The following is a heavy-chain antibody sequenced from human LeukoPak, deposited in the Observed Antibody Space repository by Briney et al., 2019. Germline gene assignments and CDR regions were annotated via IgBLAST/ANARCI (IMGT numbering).Heavy chain of an antibody. Sequence: GGSLRLSCAASGFTFSSYGMHGVRPAPGKGVAWVAVICYDGSKKYYADSVKGRLTISIDNSKNTLYLQMNSLKTEDTAVYYCPRQPWVVPGYWGQGTLVTV. CDR1: GFTFSSYG. CDR2: ICYDGSKK. V-gene: IGHV3-33*01. D-gene: IGHD2-15*01. J-gene: IGHJ4*02. CDR3: PRQPWVVPGY.